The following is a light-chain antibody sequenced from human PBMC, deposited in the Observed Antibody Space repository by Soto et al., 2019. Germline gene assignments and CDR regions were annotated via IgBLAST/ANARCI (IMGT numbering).Light chain of an antibody. CDR1: QSVSSSY. CDR3: QQYGSSPHT. Sequence: EIVLTQSPGTLSLSPGERATLSCRASQSVSSSYLAWYQQKPGQAPRLLIYGASRRATGIPDRFSGSGSGTDFPLTISRLEPEDFAVYYCQQYGSSPHTFGGGTKVEIK. V-gene: IGKV3-20*01. J-gene: IGKJ4*01. CDR2: GAS.